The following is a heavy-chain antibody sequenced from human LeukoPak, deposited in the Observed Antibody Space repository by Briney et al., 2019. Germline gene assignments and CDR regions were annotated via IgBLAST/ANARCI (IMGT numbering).Heavy chain of an antibody. CDR3: TRDRPGPGGVCDY. Sequence: ASVNVSCKASVYTFTNYNINWVRRAAGQEFEWRGWMNPNIGDTGSAPKFQGRVTMTWDPSIHTASTELRSLSSEAPPAHYCTRDRPGPGGVCDYWRQGTLVTVSS. CDR1: VYTFTNYN. V-gene: IGHV1-8*02. CDR2: MNPNIGDT. J-gene: IGHJ4*02. D-gene: IGHD1-14*01.